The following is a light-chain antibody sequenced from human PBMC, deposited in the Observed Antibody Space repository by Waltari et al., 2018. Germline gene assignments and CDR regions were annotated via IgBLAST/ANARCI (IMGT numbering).Light chain of an antibody. CDR2: KVS. CDR1: QALVGSDGGTY. J-gene: IGKJ3*01. CDR3: MYGTHWPPFT. V-gene: IGKV2-30*01. Sequence: DLEMTQSPLYLPVTLGQPASISCRSSQALVGSDGGTYLNWFQQRPGQSPRRLIYKVSIRDSVVPDRFSGSGSGTDFSLKISRVEAEDVGVYYCMYGTHWPPFTFGPGTTVDIK.